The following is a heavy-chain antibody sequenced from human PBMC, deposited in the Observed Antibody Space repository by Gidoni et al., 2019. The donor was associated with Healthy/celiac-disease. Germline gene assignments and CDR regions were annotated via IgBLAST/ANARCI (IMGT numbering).Heavy chain of an antibody. Sequence: GYIYYSGSTYYNPSLKSRVTITVDTSKNQFSLKLSSVTAADTAVYYCARAGIVVTAMVWFDPWGQGTLVTVSS. D-gene: IGHD2-21*02. CDR2: IYYSGST. J-gene: IGHJ5*02. V-gene: IGHV4-31*02. CDR3: ARAGIVVTAMVWFDP.